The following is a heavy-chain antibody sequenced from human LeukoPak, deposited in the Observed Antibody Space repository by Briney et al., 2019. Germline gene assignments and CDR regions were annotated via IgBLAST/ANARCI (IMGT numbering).Heavy chain of an antibody. CDR2: IHDSGST. CDR1: GGSISTYF. CDR3: ARGYGDYGGWFGP. Sequence: SETLSLTCSVSGGSISTYFWSWIRQPPGKGLEWIGYIHDSGSTNYNPSLKSRVTISVDTSKNQFSLKLSSVTPADTAVYYCARGYGDYGGWFGPWGQGILVTVSS. D-gene: IGHD4-17*01. V-gene: IGHV4-59*01. J-gene: IGHJ5*02.